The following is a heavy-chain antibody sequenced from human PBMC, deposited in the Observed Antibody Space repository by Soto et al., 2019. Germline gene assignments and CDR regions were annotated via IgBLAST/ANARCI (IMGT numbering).Heavy chain of an antibody. D-gene: IGHD4-17*01. CDR3: AREMTTVTMAFDY. J-gene: IGHJ4*02. V-gene: IGHV4-59*01. CDR2: IYYSGST. CDR1: GGSISSYY. Sequence: SETLSLTCTVSGGSISSYYWSWIRQPPGKGLEWIGYIYYSGSTNYNPSLKSRVTISVDTSKNQFSLKLSSVTAADTAVYYCAREMTTVTMAFDYWGQGTLVTVSS.